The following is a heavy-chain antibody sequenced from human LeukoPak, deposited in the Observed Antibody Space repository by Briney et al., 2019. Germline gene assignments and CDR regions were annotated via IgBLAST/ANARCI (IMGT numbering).Heavy chain of an antibody. CDR1: GGSFSGYY. CDR2: INHSGST. D-gene: IGHD6-6*01. V-gene: IGHV4-34*01. Sequence: SETLSLTCAVYGGSFSGYYWSWIRQPPGKGLEWVGEINHSGSTNYNPSLKSRVTISVDTSKNQFSLKPSSVTAADTAVYYCARGGSITARPTRFDPWGQGTLVTVSS. CDR3: ARGGSITARPTRFDP. J-gene: IGHJ5*02.